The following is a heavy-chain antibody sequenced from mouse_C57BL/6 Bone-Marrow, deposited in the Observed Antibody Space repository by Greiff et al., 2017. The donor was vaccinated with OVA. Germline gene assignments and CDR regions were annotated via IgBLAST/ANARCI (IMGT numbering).Heavy chain of an antibody. CDR2: IHPNSGST. CDR3: ARGAYYYGSRPWYFDV. CDR1: GYTFTSYW. D-gene: IGHD1-1*01. J-gene: IGHJ1*03. Sequence: QVQLKQPGAELVKPGASVKLSCKASGYTFTSYWMHWVKQRPGQGLEWIGMIHPNSGSTNYNEKFKSKATLTVDKSSSTAYMQLSSLTSEDSAVYYCARGAYYYGSRPWYFDVWGTGTTVTVSS. V-gene: IGHV1-64*01.